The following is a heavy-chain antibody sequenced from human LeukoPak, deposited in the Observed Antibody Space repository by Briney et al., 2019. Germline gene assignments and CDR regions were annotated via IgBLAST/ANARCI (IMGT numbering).Heavy chain of an antibody. V-gene: IGHV4-34*01. CDR3: EIGYYYHY. Sequence: PSETLSLTCAVYGGSFSGYYWSWIRQPPGKGLEWIGEINHSGSTNYNPSLKSRVTISVDTSKNQFSLKLSSVTAADTAVYYCEIGYYYHYWGQGTLVTVSS. CDR1: GGSFSGYY. CDR2: INHSGST. J-gene: IGHJ4*02.